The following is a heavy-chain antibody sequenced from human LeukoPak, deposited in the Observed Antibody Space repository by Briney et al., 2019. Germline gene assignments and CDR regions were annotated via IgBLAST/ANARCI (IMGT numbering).Heavy chain of an antibody. CDR3: ARHGAGYAGAHHVAY. CDR2: FFYRGSM. CDR1: GASISSSFTY. J-gene: IGHJ4*02. V-gene: IGHV4-39*01. D-gene: IGHD3-10*01. Sequence: PSETLSLTCTVSGASISSSFTYWGWIRQPPGKGLEWIGSFFYRGSMYYNPSLKSRVTISVDTSKEQFSLNLTSVTAADTAHYYCARHGAGYAGAHHVAYWGRGALVTVSA.